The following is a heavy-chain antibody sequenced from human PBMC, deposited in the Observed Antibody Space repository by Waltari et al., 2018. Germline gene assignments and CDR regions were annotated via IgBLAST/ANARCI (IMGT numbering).Heavy chain of an antibody. CDR2: IYHSAST. V-gene: IGHV4-30-2*01. Sequence: QLQMQESGPGLVKPSQTLFLTCAASGGSISSGGYSWSWNRQPSGHGLEWIGYIYHSASTYYNPSLKSRVTISVDRSKNQFSLKLSSVTAADTAVYYCARGSEYYYDSSGYYYPLFDYWGQGTLVTVSS. CDR3: ARGSEYYYDSSGYYYPLFDY. CDR1: GGSISSGGYS. D-gene: IGHD3-22*01. J-gene: IGHJ4*02.